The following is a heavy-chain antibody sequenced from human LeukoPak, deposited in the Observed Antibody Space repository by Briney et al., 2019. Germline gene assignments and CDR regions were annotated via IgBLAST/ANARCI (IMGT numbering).Heavy chain of an antibody. J-gene: IGHJ5*02. CDR2: IYPGDSDT. D-gene: IGHD2-15*01. V-gene: IGHV5-51*01. CDR3: ARQYPYCSGGSCYGIDP. Sequence: GESLKISCKGSGYSFTSYWIVWVRQMPGKGLEWMGIIYPGDSDTRYSPSFQGQVTISADKSISTAYLQWSSLKASDTAMYYCARQYPYCSGGSCYGIDPWGQGTLVTVSS. CDR1: GYSFTSYW.